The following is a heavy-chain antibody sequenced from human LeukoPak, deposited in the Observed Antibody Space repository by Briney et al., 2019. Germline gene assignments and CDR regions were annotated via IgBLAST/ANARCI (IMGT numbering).Heavy chain of an antibody. CDR1: GYSITSGFS. CDR2: ISHSGTT. Sequence: PSETLSLTCAVSGYSITSGFSWGGIRQPPGKGLEWIGTISHSGTTDYKSTLESRLTISMDTSKNLFSLRLTSVTAADTAVYYCAREGAVPGIDPWGQGTLVTVSS. D-gene: IGHD3-16*01. V-gene: IGHV4-38-2*02. J-gene: IGHJ5*02. CDR3: AREGAVPGIDP.